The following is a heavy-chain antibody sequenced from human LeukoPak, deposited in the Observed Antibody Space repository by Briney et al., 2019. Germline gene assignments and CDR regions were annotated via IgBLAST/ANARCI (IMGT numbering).Heavy chain of an antibody. CDR3: ARDHSSGWYRGAFDI. CDR1: GGSISSYY. D-gene: IGHD6-19*01. V-gene: IGHV4-59*01. Sequence: SETLSLTCTVSGGSISSYYWSWIRQPPGKGLEWIGYIYYSGSTNYNPSLRSRVTISVDTSKNQFSLKLNSVTAADTAVYYCARDHSSGWYRGAFDIWGQGTMVTVSS. CDR2: IYYSGST. J-gene: IGHJ3*02.